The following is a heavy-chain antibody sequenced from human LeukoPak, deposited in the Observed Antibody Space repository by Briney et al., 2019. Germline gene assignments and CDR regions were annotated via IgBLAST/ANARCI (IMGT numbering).Heavy chain of an antibody. Sequence: GGSLRLSCAASGFTFSSYSMNWVRQAPGKGLEWVSYISSSSSTIYYADSVKGRFTISRDNAKNSLYLQMNSLRAEDTAVYYCAREIRRDSSGWARFPDLDIWGQGTMVTVSS. V-gene: IGHV3-48*01. D-gene: IGHD6-19*01. CDR3: AREIRRDSSGWARFPDLDI. CDR2: ISSSSSTI. J-gene: IGHJ3*02. CDR1: GFTFSSYS.